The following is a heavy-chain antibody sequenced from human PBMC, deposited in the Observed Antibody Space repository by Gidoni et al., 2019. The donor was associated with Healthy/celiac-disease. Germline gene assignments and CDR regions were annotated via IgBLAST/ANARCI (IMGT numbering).Heavy chain of an antibody. CDR1: GFTVSSTY. CDR3: ARDRGDGGVRFDY. CDR2: IYSGGST. V-gene: IGHV3-53*01. Sequence: EVQLVESGGGLIQPGGSLRLSCAASGFTVSSTYMSWVRQAPGKGLEWVSVIYSGGSTYYADSVKGRFTISRDNSKNTLYLQMNSLRAEDTAVYYCARDRGDGGVRFDYWGQGTLVTVSS. J-gene: IGHJ4*02. D-gene: IGHD3-16*01.